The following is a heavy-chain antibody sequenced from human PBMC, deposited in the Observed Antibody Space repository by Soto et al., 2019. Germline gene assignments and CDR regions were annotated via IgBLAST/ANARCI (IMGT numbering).Heavy chain of an antibody. Sequence: EVQLVESGGGLVKPGGSLRLSCAASGFTLRNAWMSWVRQAPGKGLEWGGRIKSQTVGGTTDYAAPAKGRFTISSDESRHTLYLEMNRRRADDTAVYYCTTGRSLQGFGEYPGDYYYYWMDVWGQGTTDTVSS. CDR2: IKSQTVGGTT. D-gene: IGHD3-10*01. V-gene: IGHV3-15*01. J-gene: IGHJ6*02. CDR1: GFTLRNAW. CDR3: TTGRSLQGFGEYPGDYYYYWMDV.